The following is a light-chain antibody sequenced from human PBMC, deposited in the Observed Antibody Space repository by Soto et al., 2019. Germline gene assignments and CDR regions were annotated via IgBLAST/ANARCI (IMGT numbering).Light chain of an antibody. J-gene: IGKJ1*01. CDR2: DAS. Sequence: DIQMTQSPSTLSASVGDRVTITGRASQSISSWLALYQQKPGKAPKLLIYDASSLESGVPSRFSGSGSGTEFSLTISILQPDHFATYYGQPYNSYSPKTFGHGTKVEIK. CDR3: QPYNSYSPKT. V-gene: IGKV1-5*01. CDR1: QSISSW.